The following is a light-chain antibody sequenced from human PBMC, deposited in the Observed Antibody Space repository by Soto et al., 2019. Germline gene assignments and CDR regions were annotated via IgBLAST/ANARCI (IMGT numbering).Light chain of an antibody. J-gene: IGLJ2*01. CDR2: EVT. Sequence: QSALTQPASVSGSPGQSITISCTGTSSDVGTYDYVSWYQHHPGKAPKLMIYEVTNRPSGVSNRSSGSKSGNTASLTISGLQAEDEADYYCSSYTNTNTFVLFGGGTKLTVL. CDR1: SSDVGTYDY. V-gene: IGLV2-14*01. CDR3: SSYTNTNTFVL.